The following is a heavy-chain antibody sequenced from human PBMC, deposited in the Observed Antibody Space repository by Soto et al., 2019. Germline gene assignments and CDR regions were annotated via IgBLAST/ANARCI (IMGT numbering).Heavy chain of an antibody. CDR1: GGSISSNY. J-gene: IGHJ4*02. D-gene: IGHD2-21*02. CDR2: IYYSGST. Sequence: SETLSLTCTVSGGSISSNYWTWIRQPPGKGLEWIGYIYYSGSTNYNPSLKSRVTISVDTSKNQFSLKLSSVTAADTAVYYCARAAYCGGDCYLSTNFDYWGQGTLVTVSS. CDR3: ARAAYCGGDCYLSTNFDY. V-gene: IGHV4-59*01.